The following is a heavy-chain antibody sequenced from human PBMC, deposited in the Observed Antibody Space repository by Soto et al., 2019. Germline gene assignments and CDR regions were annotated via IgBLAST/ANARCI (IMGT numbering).Heavy chain of an antibody. D-gene: IGHD6-6*01. CDR3: ARGIATLPVFAFEI. V-gene: IGHV2-5*01. J-gene: IGHJ3*02. CDR2: IYWSGDE. CDR1: GFSLSTSGVG. Sequence: QGTLKESGPTLVKPTQTLTLTCSFSGFSLSTSGVGVGWIRQSPGKAPEWLALIYWSGDEHYRPSLKSRLSILKDTSKNHVVLIMTDMDPVDTATYYCARGIATLPVFAFEIWGQGTMVTVSS.